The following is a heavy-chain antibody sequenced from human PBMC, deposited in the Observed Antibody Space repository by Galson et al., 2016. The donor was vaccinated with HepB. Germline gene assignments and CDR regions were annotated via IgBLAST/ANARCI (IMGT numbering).Heavy chain of an antibody. CDR1: GASITNNNW. V-gene: IGHV4-4*02. D-gene: IGHD2-15*01. Sequence: ETLSLTCTVSGASITNNNWWSWVRQSPGQGLEWIGENYRSGSTNYKTSLKSRVTMSVDKSKNQFSLKVTSVTAADTAMYYCARGQEDQYGYDYWGQGTLVTVSS. J-gene: IGHJ4*02. CDR2: NYRSGST. CDR3: ARGQEDQYGYDY.